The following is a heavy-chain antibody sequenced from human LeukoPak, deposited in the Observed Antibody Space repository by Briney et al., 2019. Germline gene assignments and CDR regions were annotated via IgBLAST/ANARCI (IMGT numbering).Heavy chain of an antibody. D-gene: IGHD2-8*02. Sequence: GGSLRHSRVVSGFSISYNYMSWVRQAPGKGLEWVSVIYSAGDSYYGDAVKGRFIISKDNSKNTVYLQMNRLRPEDTAVYYCASHYCSAGSCYFDGWGQGTLVTVSS. J-gene: IGHJ4*02. CDR3: ASHYCSAGSCYFDG. CDR2: IYSAGDS. V-gene: IGHV3-53*01. CDR1: GFSISYNY.